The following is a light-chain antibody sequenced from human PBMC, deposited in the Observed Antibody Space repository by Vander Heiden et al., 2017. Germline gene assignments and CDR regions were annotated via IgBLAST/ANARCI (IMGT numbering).Light chain of an antibody. V-gene: IGKV3-11*01. J-gene: IGKJ5*01. CDR3: QQRSNWPPSIT. CDR2: DVS. CDR1: QSVSSY. Sequence: EIVLTQSPATLSLSPGERATLSCRASQSVSSYLAWYQQKPGQAPRLLIYDVSKRATGIPARFSGSGSGTDFTLTISGLESEDFAVYYCQQRSNWPPSITFGQGTRLEIK.